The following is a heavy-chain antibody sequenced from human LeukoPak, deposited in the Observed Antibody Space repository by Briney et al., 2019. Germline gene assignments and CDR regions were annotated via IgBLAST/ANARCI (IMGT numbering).Heavy chain of an antibody. CDR1: GFTFSSYN. CDR2: ISSSIFYI. Sequence: PGGSLRLSCEASGFTFSSYNMNWVRQAPGKGLEWVSSISSSIFYIFYADSVKGRFTISRDNSKNTLYLQMNSLRAEDTAVYYCAKGGAYFDRPHVLRFLEWLLSCFDYWGQGTLVTVSS. V-gene: IGHV3-21*01. J-gene: IGHJ4*02. D-gene: IGHD3-3*01. CDR3: AKGGAYFDRPHVLRFLEWLLSCFDY.